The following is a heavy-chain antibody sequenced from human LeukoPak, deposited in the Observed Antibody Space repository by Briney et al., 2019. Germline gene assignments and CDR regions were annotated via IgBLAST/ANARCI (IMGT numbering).Heavy chain of an antibody. J-gene: IGHJ4*02. Sequence: GGSLRLSCAASGFTFSNHGMNWVRQAPGKGLEWVAVISYEASIQHYADSVKGRFTISRDNSKNTLYLQMNSLGAEDTAVYYCARDKDQSSGWYLDYWGQGTLVTVSS. CDR1: GFTFSNHG. CDR3: ARDKDQSSGWYLDY. V-gene: IGHV3-30*03. D-gene: IGHD6-19*01. CDR2: ISYEASIQ.